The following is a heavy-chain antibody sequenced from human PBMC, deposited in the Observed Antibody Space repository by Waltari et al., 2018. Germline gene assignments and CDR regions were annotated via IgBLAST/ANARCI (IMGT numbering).Heavy chain of an antibody. Sequence: QLQLQESGPGLVQPSGPLSLTCTISGYSASTPWVRRPPGKRLEWIGQVHGSGRTNYNPSFASRVTVSLDTYNNQFSLKVTSATAADTAVYYCARDRGRGLYLDSWGPGTLVTVSP. CDR3: ARDRGRGLYLDS. V-gene: IGHV4-4*02. CDR2: VHGSGRT. CDR1: GYSAS. D-gene: IGHD2-15*01. J-gene: IGHJ4*02.